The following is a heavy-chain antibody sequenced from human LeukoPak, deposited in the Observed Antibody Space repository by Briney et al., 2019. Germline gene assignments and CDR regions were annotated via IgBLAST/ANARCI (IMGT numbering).Heavy chain of an antibody. J-gene: IGHJ4*02. V-gene: IGHV1-69*06. CDR1: GGTFSSYA. Sequence: SVTVSCKASGGTFSSYAISWVRQAPGQGLEWMGGIIPIFGTANYAQKFQGRVTITADKSTSTAYMELSSLRSEDTAVYYCARESITMVRGVIHRGVDYWGQGTLVTVSS. CDR2: IIPIFGTA. D-gene: IGHD3-10*01. CDR3: ARESITMVRGVIHRGVDY.